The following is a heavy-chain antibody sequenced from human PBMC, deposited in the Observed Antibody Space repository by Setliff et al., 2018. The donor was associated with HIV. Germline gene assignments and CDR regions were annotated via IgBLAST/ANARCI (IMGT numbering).Heavy chain of an antibody. J-gene: IGHJ4*02. Sequence: GGSLRLSCAASGFTFSSYAMSWVRQAPGKGLEWVSGISGNAGSSFYTDAVKGRFTISRDNSNNTLYLQVSSLRPEDTAVYYCASARIPTGGMSTSFDYWGQGTPVTVSS. CDR2: ISGNAGSS. CDR3: ASARIPTGGMSTSFDY. D-gene: IGHD2-15*01. V-gene: IGHV3-23*01. CDR1: GFTFSSYA.